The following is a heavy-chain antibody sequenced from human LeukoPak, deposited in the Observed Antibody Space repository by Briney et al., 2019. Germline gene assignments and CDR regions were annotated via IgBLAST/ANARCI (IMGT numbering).Heavy chain of an antibody. J-gene: IGHJ4*02. CDR3: AQGDDYGPPDDY. Sequence: GGSLRLSCAASGFTFDDYAMHWVRQAPGKGLEWVSGISWNSGSIGYADSVKGRFTISRDNSKNTLYLQMNSLRAEDTAVYYCAQGDDYGPPDDYWGQGTLVTVSS. D-gene: IGHD4-17*01. CDR1: GFTFDDYA. V-gene: IGHV3-9*01. CDR2: ISWNSGSI.